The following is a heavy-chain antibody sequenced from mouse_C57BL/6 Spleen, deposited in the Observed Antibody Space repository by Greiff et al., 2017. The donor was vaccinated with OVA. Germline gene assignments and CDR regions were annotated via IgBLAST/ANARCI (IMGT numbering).Heavy chain of an antibody. CDR1: GYTFTSYW. J-gene: IGHJ3*01. V-gene: IGHV1-64*01. Sequence: QVQLQQSGAELVKPGASVKLSCKASGYTFTSYWMHWVKQRPGQGLEWIGMIHPNSGSTNYNEKFKSKATLTVDKSSSTAYMQLSSLTSEDAAVYYCAKEAYDSAFAYWGQGTLVTVSA. D-gene: IGHD2-4*01. CDR2: IHPNSGST. CDR3: AKEAYDSAFAY.